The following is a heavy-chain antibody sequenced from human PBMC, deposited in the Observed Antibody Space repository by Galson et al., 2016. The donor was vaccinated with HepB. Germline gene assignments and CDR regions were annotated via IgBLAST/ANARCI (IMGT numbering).Heavy chain of an antibody. Sequence: SLRLSCAAPGFTFTDYAMHWVRQGPGKGLEWVSGISWNSGIVGYADSVRGRFSISRDNAKKSLFLQMNSVRPDDTAVYYCAKDMSSAAYYFDHWGLGTLVTVSS. CDR2: ISWNSGIV. CDR1: GFTFTDYA. V-gene: IGHV3-9*01. D-gene: IGHD2-2*01. CDR3: AKDMSSAAYYFDH. J-gene: IGHJ4*02.